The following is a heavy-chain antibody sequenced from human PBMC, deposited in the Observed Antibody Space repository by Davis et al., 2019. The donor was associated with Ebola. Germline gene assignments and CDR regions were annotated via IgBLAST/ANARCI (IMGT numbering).Heavy chain of an antibody. J-gene: IGHJ6*02. CDR2: MDPSDSYT. D-gene: IGHD4-23*01. CDR3: ARSRKLPGDGLDV. CDR1: GYRFTNHW. Sequence: PGGSLRLSCKASGYRFTNHWMAWVRQTPGKGLEWMGRMDPSDSYTNYSPSFQGHVTMSVDRSSSTAYLQLSSLKASDTAIYYCARSRKLPGDGLDVWGQGTTVTVSS. V-gene: IGHV5-10-1*01.